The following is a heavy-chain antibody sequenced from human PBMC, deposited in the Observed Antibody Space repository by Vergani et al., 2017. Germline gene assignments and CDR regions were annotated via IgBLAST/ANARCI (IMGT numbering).Heavy chain of an antibody. CDR3: AGNLDPRIAAALTQPFDY. CDR2: IIPIFGTA. V-gene: IGHV1-69*12. D-gene: IGHD6-13*01. J-gene: IGHJ4*02. Sequence: QVQLVQSGAEVKKPGSSVKVSCKASGGTFSSYAISWVRQAPGQGLEWMGGIIPIFGTANYAQKFQGRVTSTADESTSTAYMELSSLRSEDTAVYYCAGNLDPRIAAALTQPFDYWGQGTLVTVSA. CDR1: GGTFSSYA.